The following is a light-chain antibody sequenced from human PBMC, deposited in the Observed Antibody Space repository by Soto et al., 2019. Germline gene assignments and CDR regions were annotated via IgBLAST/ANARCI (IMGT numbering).Light chain of an antibody. CDR1: QGIRND. Sequence: DIQMTQFPSSLSASVGDRVTITCRASQGIRNDLGWYQQKPGKAPKRLIYAASSLQGGVPSRFGGSGSGTDFTLTVSSLQPEDFATYYCQQLFMYPPTFGPGTKVDIK. J-gene: IGKJ3*01. CDR3: QQLFMYPPT. CDR2: AAS. V-gene: IGKV1-17*01.